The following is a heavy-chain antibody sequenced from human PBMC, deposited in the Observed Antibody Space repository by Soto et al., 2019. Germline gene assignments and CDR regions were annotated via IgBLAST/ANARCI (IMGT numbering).Heavy chain of an antibody. D-gene: IGHD2-2*01. CDR1: GGSFSGYY. Sequence: SETLSLTCAVYGGSFSGYYWSWIRQPPGKGLEWIGEINHSGSTNYNPSLKSRVTISVDTSKNQFSLKLSSVTAADTAVYYCARGPRSRGPAAIHYWGQGTLVTVSS. J-gene: IGHJ4*02. CDR3: ARGPRSRGPAAIHY. V-gene: IGHV4-34*01. CDR2: INHSGST.